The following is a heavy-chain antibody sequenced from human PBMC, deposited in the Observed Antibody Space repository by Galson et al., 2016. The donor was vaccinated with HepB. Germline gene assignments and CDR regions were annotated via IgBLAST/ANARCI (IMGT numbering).Heavy chain of an antibody. V-gene: IGHV4-4*02. CDR2: IYHSGTS. Sequence: ETLSLTCAVSTGSISSSNWWSWVRQPPGKGLEWIGEIYHSGTSNYNPSLKSRVTISVDKSKNKFSLRLTSVTAADTAIYYCAAFDFWNGYGYWGQGILVSVAS. J-gene: IGHJ4*02. CDR3: AAFDFWNGYGY. D-gene: IGHD3-3*01. CDR1: TGSISSSNW.